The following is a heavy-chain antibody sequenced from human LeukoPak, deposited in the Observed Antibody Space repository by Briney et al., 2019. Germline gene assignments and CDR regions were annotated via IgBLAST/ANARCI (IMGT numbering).Heavy chain of an antibody. CDR2: ISPSGSYT. V-gene: IGHV3-11*03. Sequence: PGGSLRLSCAASGFTFSDYYLSWVRQAPGKGLEWVSFISPSGSYTNYADSVKGRFTISRDNAKNTLYLQMNSLRAEDTAVYYCARLWGGSSGYYYWGPGTLVTVSS. J-gene: IGHJ4*02. D-gene: IGHD3-22*01. CDR3: ARLWGGSSGYYY. CDR1: GFTFSDYY.